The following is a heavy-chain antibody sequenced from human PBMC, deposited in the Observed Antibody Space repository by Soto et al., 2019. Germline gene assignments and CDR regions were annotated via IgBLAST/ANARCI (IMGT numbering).Heavy chain of an antibody. CDR3: ARHPYCSGGSCYSDFDY. D-gene: IGHD2-15*01. J-gene: IGHJ4*02. V-gene: IGHV1-18*01. CDR2: ISAYNGNT. Sequence: ASVKVSCKASGYTFTSYGISWVRQAPGQGLEWMGWISAYNGNTNYAQKLQGRVTMTTDTSTGTAYMELRSLRSDDTAVYYCARHPYCSGGSCYSDFDYWGQGTLVTVSS. CDR1: GYTFTSYG.